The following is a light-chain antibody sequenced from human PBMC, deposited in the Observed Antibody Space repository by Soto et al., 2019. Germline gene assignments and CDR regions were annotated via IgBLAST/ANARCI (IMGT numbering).Light chain of an antibody. Sequence: EIVLTQSPATLSLSPGERATLSCRASQSVSSYLAWYQQKPGQAHRLLIYDASNRATGIPARFSGSGSGTDFNLPIISLEPEDFAVYYCQQRSNWPITFGQGTRLEIK. V-gene: IGKV3-11*01. CDR1: QSVSSY. CDR2: DAS. J-gene: IGKJ5*01. CDR3: QQRSNWPIT.